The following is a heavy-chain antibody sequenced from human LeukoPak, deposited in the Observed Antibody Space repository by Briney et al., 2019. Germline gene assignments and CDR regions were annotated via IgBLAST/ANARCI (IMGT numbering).Heavy chain of an antibody. CDR2: IKTTGLTT. V-gene: IGHV3-48*03. CDR1: GFTFSSYE. J-gene: IGHJ4*02. D-gene: IGHD4-17*01. Sequence: GGSLRLSCAASGFTFSSYEMNWVRQAPGKGLEWVSNIKTTGLTTYYADSVKGRLTISRDNSKNTLYLQMNGLRAEDTAVYYCARVVDHDYGDYYLGYWGQGTLVTVSS. CDR3: ARVVDHDYGDYYLGY.